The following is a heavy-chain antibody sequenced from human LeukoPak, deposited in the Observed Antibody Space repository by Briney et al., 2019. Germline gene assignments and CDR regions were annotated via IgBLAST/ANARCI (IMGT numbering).Heavy chain of an antibody. V-gene: IGHV3-43*01. CDR3: AKDSCSGGSCYPPGYLDY. J-gene: IGHJ4*02. D-gene: IGHD2-15*01. CDR2: ISWDGGST. Sequence: PGGSLRLSCAASGFTFDDYTMHWVRQAPGKGLEWVSLISWDGGSTYYADSVKGRFTISRDNSKNSLYLQMNSLRTEDTALYYCAKDSCSGGSCYPPGYLDYWGQGTLVTVSS. CDR1: GFTFDDYT.